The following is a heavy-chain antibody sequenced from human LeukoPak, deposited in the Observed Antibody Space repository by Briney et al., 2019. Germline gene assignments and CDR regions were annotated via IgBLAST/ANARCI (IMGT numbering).Heavy chain of an antibody. D-gene: IGHD3-22*01. CDR2: MYYGGST. V-gene: IGHV4-39*01. CDR1: GGSISSSRYY. CDR3: ARRGYDSSGYYDPHYYYYMDV. Sequence: SETLSLTCTVSGGSISSSRYYWGWIRQPPGKGLEWIGSMYYGGSTYYNPSLKSRVTISVDTSKNLFSLKLSSVTAADTAVYYCARRGYDSSGYYDPHYYYYMDVWGKGTTVTVSS. J-gene: IGHJ6*03.